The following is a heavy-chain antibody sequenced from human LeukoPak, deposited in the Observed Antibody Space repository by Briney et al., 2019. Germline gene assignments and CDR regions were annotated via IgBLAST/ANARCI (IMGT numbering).Heavy chain of an antibody. J-gene: IGHJ4*02. CDR3: ARKKMEDGYNTFDY. D-gene: IGHD5-24*01. Sequence: SVKVSCKASGGTFSSYAISWVRQAPGQGLEWMGGIIPIFGTANYAQKFQGRVTITADESTSTAYMELSSLRSEDTAVYYSARKKMEDGYNTFDYWGQGTLVTVSS. CDR2: IIPIFGTA. CDR1: GGTFSSYA. V-gene: IGHV1-69*13.